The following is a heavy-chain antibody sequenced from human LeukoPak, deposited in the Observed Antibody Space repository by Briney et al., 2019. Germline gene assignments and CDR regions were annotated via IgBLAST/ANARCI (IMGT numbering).Heavy chain of an antibody. D-gene: IGHD6-19*01. CDR3: ARDPPGYSSGWYD. J-gene: IGHJ4*02. CDR2: IKQDGSEK. V-gene: IGHV3-7*01. Sequence: GGFLRLSCAASGFTFSSYWMSWVRQAPGKGLEWVANIKQDGSEKYYVDSVKGRLTISRDNAKNSLYLQMNSLRAEDTAVYYCARDPPGYSSGWYDWGQGTLVTVSS. CDR1: GFTFSSYW.